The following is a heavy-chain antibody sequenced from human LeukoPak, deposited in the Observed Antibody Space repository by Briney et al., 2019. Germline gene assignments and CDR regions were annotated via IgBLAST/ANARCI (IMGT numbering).Heavy chain of an antibody. V-gene: IGHV1-8*01. D-gene: IGHD3-22*01. J-gene: IGHJ6*02. CDR2: MNPNSGNT. CDR3: ARSDAITMIVVVTFYYYYGMDV. Sequence: ASVKVSCKASGYTFTSYDINWVRQATGQGLEWMGWMNPNSGNTGYAQKFQGRVTMTRNTSISTAYMELSSLRSEDTAVYYCARSDAITMIVVVTFYYYYGMDVWGQGTTVTVSS. CDR1: GYTFTSYD.